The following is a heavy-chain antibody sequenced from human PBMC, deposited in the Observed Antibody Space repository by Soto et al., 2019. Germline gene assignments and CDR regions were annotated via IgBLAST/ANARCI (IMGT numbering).Heavy chain of an antibody. D-gene: IGHD3-10*01. CDR2: IRSKAYGGTT. CDR1: GFTFGDYA. V-gene: IGHV3-49*03. Sequence: GGSLRLSCTASGFTFGDYAMSWFRQAPGKGLEWVGFIRSKAYGGTTEYAASVKGRFTISRDDSKSIAYLQMNSLKTEDTAVYYCTRALGLLLWFGEFSAPDYWGQGTLVTVSS. CDR3: TRALGLLLWFGEFSAPDY. J-gene: IGHJ4*02.